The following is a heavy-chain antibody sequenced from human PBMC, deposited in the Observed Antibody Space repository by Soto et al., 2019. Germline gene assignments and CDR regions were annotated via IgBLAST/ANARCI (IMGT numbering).Heavy chain of an antibody. Sequence: SVKVSCKASGGTFSSYTISWVRQAPGQGLEWMGRIIPILGIANYAQKFQGRVTITADKSTSTAYMELSSLRSEDTAVYYCARVDAGYSYGNYYYYYMDVWGKGTTVTVSS. CDR3: ARVDAGYSYGNYYYYYMDV. V-gene: IGHV1-69*02. J-gene: IGHJ6*03. D-gene: IGHD5-18*01. CDR2: IIPILGIA. CDR1: GGTFSSYT.